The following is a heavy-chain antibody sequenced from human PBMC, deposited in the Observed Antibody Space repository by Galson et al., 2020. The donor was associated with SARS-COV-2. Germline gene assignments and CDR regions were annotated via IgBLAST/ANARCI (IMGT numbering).Heavy chain of an antibody. CDR1: GGSISSSSYY. D-gene: IGHD2-15*01. CDR2: IYYSGNT. CDR3: ARHDKRIIGWFDP. Sequence: SETLSLTCTVSGGSISSSSYYWGWIRKPPGKGLEWIGSIYYSGNTYYNPSLKSRVTISVDTSKNQFSLKLSSVTAADTAVYHCARHDKRIIGWFDPWGQGTLVIVSS. V-gene: IGHV4-39*01. J-gene: IGHJ5*02.